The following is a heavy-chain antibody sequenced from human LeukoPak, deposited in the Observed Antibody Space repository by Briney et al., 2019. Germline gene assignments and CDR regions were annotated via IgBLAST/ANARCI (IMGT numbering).Heavy chain of an antibody. J-gene: IGHJ4*01. CDR2: LFSGGYT. CDR3: ARQGFDSGFDY. Sequence: GGSLRLSCTASGFSFSRYYMSWVRQAPGKGLEWISVLFSGGYTYYADSVKDRFGVSRDSSSETLFLQMNSLRVDDTAVYYCARQGFDSGFDYWGHGTTVTVSS. CDR1: GFSFSRYY. D-gene: IGHD2-21*01. V-gene: IGHV3-66*04.